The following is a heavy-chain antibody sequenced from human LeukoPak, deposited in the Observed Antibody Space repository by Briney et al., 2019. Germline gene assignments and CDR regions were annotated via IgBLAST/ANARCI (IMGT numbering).Heavy chain of an antibody. CDR1: GFTVSSNY. CDR3: ARKGLGDC. CDR2: IKQDGSVQ. V-gene: IGHV3-7*01. D-gene: IGHD3-22*01. J-gene: IGHJ4*01. Sequence: GGSLRLSCAASGFTVSSNYMSWVRQAPGKGLEWVANIKQDGSVQYYVDSVKGRFTISRDNAKNSLYLQMNSLRAEDTAVYYCARKGLGDCWGQGTLVTVSS.